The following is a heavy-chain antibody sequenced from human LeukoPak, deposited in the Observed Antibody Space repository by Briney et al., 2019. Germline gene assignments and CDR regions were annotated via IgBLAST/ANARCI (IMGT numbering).Heavy chain of an antibody. D-gene: IGHD2-21*02. Sequence: GGSLRLSCAASGFTFSSYSMNWVRQAPGKGLEWVSSISFTNTIFYADSVKGRFTISRDNAKNSLYLQMYSLRVEDTGVYYCAREQTRGGDLDYWGQGGLVTVSS. J-gene: IGHJ4*02. V-gene: IGHV3-69-1*01. CDR3: AREQTRGGDLDY. CDR1: GFTFSSYS. CDR2: ISFTNTI.